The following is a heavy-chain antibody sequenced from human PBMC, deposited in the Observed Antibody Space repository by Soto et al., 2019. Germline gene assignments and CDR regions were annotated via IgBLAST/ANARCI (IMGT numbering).Heavy chain of an antibody. CDR1: GFVFSDFQ. V-gene: IGHV3-21*01. J-gene: IGHJ4*02. CDR3: ARDNLAFQGAFDL. CDR2: ITGTSAFT. Sequence: PGGSLRLSCAASGFVFSDFQFNWVRQAPGGGLEWLSSITGTSAFTEYAESIEGRFTISRDNPNKLLFLHMDNRRPEDTAVYYCARDNLAFQGAFDLWGQGTLVTVSS. D-gene: IGHD3-16*01.